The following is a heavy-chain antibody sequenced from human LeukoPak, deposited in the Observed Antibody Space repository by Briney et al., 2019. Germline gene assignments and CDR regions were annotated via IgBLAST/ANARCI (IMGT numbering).Heavy chain of an antibody. D-gene: IGHD3-16*01. J-gene: IGHJ6*03. Sequence: SQTLSLTCAISGDSVSSNSASWHWIRQSPSRGLEWLGRTYYGSKWSSDYAVSMKSRITINPDTSKNQFSLQLNSVTPEDTAVYFCAREGGHYYYIDVWGKGTTVTVSS. V-gene: IGHV6-1*01. CDR3: AREGGHYYYIDV. CDR1: GDSVSSNSAS. CDR2: TYYGSKWSS.